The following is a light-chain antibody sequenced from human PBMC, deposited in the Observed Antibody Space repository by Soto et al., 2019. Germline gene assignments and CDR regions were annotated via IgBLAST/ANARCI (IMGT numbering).Light chain of an antibody. CDR3: QQYHNWPIT. J-gene: IGKJ5*01. V-gene: IGKV3-15*01. Sequence: IVLTQSPATLSVSPGERATLSCRATETISTNVAWPKQKPGQAHRVLMDDASTRATGISARFSGSGSGTEFTLTTSSLQSEDFAVYYCQQYHNWPITFGQGTRLEIK. CDR1: ETISTN. CDR2: DAS.